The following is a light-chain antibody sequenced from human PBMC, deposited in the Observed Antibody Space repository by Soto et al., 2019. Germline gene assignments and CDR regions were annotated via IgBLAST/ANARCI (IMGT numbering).Light chain of an antibody. V-gene: IGLV1-40*01. CDR2: GNN. CDR3: HSYDSSLTAVV. J-gene: IGLJ2*01. Sequence: QSVLTQPPSVSGAPGQGGAISCTGSRSNIGAGHDVQWYQQLPGTAPKLLIYGNNNRPSGVPDRFSGSKSGASASLAITGLQAEDEADYYCHSYDSSLTAVVFGGGTKLTVL. CDR1: RSNIGAGHD.